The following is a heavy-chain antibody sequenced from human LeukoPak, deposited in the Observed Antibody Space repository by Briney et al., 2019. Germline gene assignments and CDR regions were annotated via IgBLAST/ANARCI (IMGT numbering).Heavy chain of an antibody. CDR3: ARHVTGSSDY. CDR2: IYYSGST. J-gene: IGHJ4*02. Sequence: PSETLSLTCTVSGGSISSYYWSWIRQPPGKGLEWIGSIYYSGSTYYNPSLKSRVTISVDTSKNQFSLKLSSVTAADTAVYYCARHVTGSSDYWGQGTLVTVSS. CDR1: GGSISSYY. D-gene: IGHD2/OR15-2a*01. V-gene: IGHV4-39*01.